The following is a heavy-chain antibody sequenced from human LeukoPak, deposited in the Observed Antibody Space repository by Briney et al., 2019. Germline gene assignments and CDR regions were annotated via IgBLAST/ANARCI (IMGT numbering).Heavy chain of an antibody. Sequence: ASVKVFCKASGYAFTSYDINWVRQATGQGLEWMGWMNPNSGNTGYAQKFQGRVTMTRNTSISTAYMELSSLRSEDTAVYYCARSNKGLLWFGELRSRNFDYWGQGTLVTVSS. CDR1: GYAFTSYD. CDR2: MNPNSGNT. CDR3: ARSNKGLLWFGELRSRNFDY. D-gene: IGHD3-10*01. J-gene: IGHJ4*02. V-gene: IGHV1-8*01.